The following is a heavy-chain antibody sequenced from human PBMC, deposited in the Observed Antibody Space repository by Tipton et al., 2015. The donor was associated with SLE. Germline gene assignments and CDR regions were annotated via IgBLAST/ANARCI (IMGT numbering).Heavy chain of an antibody. CDR3: ARHAKLDSLH. D-gene: IGHD6-6*01. V-gene: IGHV4-39*07. J-gene: IGHJ4*02. Sequence: TLSLTCTVSGGSISSGGYYWSWIRQHPGKGLEWIGSIYYSGSTYYNPSLKSRVTISVDTSKNQFSLKLSSVTAADTAVYYCARHAKLDSLHWGQGTLVTVSS. CDR2: IYYSGST. CDR1: GGSISSGGYY.